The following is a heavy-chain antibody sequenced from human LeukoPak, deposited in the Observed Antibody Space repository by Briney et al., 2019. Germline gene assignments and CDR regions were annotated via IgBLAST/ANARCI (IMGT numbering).Heavy chain of an antibody. J-gene: IGHJ4*02. CDR2: IIPIFGTA. D-gene: IGHD2-21*02. CDR3: ARSAIAYCGGDCFNHFDY. V-gene: IGHV1-69*05. Sequence: SVKVSCKASGGTFSSYAISWVRQAPGQGLEWMGGIIPIFGTANYAKKFQGRVTITTDESTSTAYMELSSLRSEDTAVYYCARSAIAYCGGDCFNHFDYWGQGTLVTVSS. CDR1: GGTFSSYA.